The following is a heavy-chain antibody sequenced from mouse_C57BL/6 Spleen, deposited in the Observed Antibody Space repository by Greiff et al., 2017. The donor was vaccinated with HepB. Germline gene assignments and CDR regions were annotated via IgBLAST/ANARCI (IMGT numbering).Heavy chain of an antibody. D-gene: IGHD4-1*01. CDR3: ARWTGTLDY. CDR2: INPGSGGT. J-gene: IGHJ2*01. CDR1: GYAFTNYL. V-gene: IGHV1-54*01. Sequence: QVQLQQSGAELVRPGTSVKVSCKASGYAFTNYLIEWVKQRPGQGLEWIGVINPGSGGTNYNEKFKGKATLTADKSSSTAYMQLSSLTSEDSAVYFCARWTGTLDYWGQGTTLTVSS.